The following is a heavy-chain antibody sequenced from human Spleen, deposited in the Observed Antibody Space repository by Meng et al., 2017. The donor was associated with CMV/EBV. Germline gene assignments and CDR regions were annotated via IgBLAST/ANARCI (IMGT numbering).Heavy chain of an antibody. J-gene: IGHJ6*02. CDR3: ARPTTTLGGYYYGLDI. V-gene: IGHV4-34*01. CDR2: ITDSGST. D-gene: IGHD3-16*01. CDR1: GESFSDYH. Sequence: SETLSLTCAVYGESFSDYHWNWIRQPPGKGLEWIGEITDSGSTNYNSSLKSRVTISIDTSKRQFSLKLKSVTAADTAVYYCARPTTTLGGYYYGLDIWGQGTAVTVS.